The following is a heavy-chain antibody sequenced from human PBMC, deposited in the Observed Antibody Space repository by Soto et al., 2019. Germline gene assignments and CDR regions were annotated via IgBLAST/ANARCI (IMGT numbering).Heavy chain of an antibody. CDR1: EYSFRIYW. V-gene: IGHV5-10-1*01. D-gene: IGHD3-10*01. Sequence: PGESLKISCQAFEYSFRIYWISWVRQKPGAGLEWMGRVDPNDSFATYSPSFEGHVSISVDKSTNIVYLQWRSLRASDTATYYCARHQSGSGNSNFDFWGQGTPVTVPS. CDR2: VDPNDSFA. CDR3: ARHQSGSGNSNFDF. J-gene: IGHJ4*02.